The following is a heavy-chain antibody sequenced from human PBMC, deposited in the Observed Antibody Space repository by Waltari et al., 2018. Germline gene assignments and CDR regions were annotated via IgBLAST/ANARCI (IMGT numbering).Heavy chain of an antibody. CDR2: INVANGNT. CDR1: GGTFSSYA. V-gene: IGHV1-3*01. CDR3: ARVPWVTLSSSSPFGY. J-gene: IGHJ4*02. D-gene: IGHD6-6*01. Sequence: QVQLVQSGAEVKKPGSSVKVSCKASGGTFSSYAISWVRQAPGQGLEGMGWINVANGNTKYSQKFQGRVTSTRDTSANTAYMELNSLRSEDTAVYYCARVPWVTLSSSSPFGYWGQGTLVTVSS.